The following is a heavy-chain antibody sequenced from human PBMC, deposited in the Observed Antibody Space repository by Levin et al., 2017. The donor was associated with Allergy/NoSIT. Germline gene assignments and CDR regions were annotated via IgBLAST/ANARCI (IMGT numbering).Heavy chain of an antibody. CDR2: INPNGGST. J-gene: IGHJ4*02. Sequence: GESLKISCKASGNSFTAYYMHWVRQAPGQGLEWMGWINPNGGSTKYAQKFQGRVALTRDTSISTASMELSRLRSDDTAVYFCAWVTVPPFIVEVPGDDIWGQGTLVTVSS. CDR3: AWVTVPPFIVEVPGDDI. D-gene: IGHD2-2*01. CDR1: GNSFTAYY. V-gene: IGHV1-2*02.